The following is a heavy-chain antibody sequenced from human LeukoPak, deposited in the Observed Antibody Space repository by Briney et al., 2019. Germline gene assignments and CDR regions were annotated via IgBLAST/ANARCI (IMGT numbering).Heavy chain of an antibody. CDR2: MNPNSDNT. V-gene: IGHV1-8*01. Sequence: ASVKVSCKASGYTFTSYDINWVRQATGQGLEWMGWMNPNSDNTGYAQKFQGRVTMTRNTSISTAYMELSSLRSEDTAVYYCARGPGIANAFDIWGQGTMVTVSS. D-gene: IGHD6-13*01. CDR1: GYTFTSYD. CDR3: ARGPGIANAFDI. J-gene: IGHJ3*02.